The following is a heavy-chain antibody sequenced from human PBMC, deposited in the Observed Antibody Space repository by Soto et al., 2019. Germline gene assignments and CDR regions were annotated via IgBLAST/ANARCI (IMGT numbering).Heavy chain of an antibody. V-gene: IGHV3-30-3*01. D-gene: IGHD3-10*01. CDR3: ARDQRSGLRGNSYGLDG. CDR2: ISYDGSNK. Sequence: PGLSLRLSCAASGFTFSSYAMHWVRQAPGKGLEWVAVISYDGSNKYYADSVKGRFTISRDNSKNTLYLQMNSLRAEDTAVYYCARDQRSGLRGNSYGLDGWGQGTTVTVAS. CDR1: GFTFSSYA. J-gene: IGHJ6*02.